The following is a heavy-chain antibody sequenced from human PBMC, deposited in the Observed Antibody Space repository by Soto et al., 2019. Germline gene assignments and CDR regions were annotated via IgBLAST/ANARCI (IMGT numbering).Heavy chain of an antibody. CDR1: GYTFTGYY. CDR3: ARFVDYGEGDGEWAYGMDV. J-gene: IGHJ6*02. Sequence: ASVKVSCKASGYTFTGYYMHWVLQAPGQGLEWMGWINPNSGGTNYAQKFQGWVTMTRDTSISTAYMELSRLRSDDTAVYYCARFVDYGEGDGEWAYGMDVWGQGTTVTVSS. V-gene: IGHV1-2*04. CDR2: INPNSGGT. D-gene: IGHD4-17*01.